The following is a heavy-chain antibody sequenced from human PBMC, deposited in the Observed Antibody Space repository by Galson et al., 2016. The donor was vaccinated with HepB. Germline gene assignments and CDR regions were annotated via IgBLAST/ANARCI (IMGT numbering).Heavy chain of an antibody. CDR2: INESGST. J-gene: IGHJ6*02. Sequence: SETLSLTCDVYGPSFSGYYWTWIRQPPGKGLEWIGEINESGSTNYIPSLKSRVTISLDTSKNQFSLNLISVTAADTAVYYGARSMGRYLYYAMDVWGQGTTVTVSS. CDR3: ARSMGRYLYYAMDV. V-gene: IGHV4-34*01. CDR1: GPSFSGYY. D-gene: IGHD1-26*01.